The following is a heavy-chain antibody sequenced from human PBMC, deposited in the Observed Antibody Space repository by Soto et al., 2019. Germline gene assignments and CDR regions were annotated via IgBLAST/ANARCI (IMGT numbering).Heavy chain of an antibody. CDR2: ISGSGGGA. V-gene: IGHV3-23*01. CDR1: GFTFSSYA. Sequence: VQLLESGENLVQPGGALRLSCAASGFTFSSYAMNWVRQPPGKGLEWVSTISGSGGGAYYADSVKGRFTISRDNSKDTLYPQKNSLRTGDPAIYYFAKEGGRSWYFFDYWGQGTLVTVSS. J-gene: IGHJ4*02. D-gene: IGHD6-13*01. CDR3: AKEGGRSWYFFDY.